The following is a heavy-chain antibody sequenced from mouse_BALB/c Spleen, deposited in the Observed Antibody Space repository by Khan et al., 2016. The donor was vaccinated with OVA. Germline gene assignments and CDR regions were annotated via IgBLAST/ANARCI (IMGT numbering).Heavy chain of an antibody. CDR2: VNPNNGGT. CDR3: GRISIITVEGFAY. CDR1: GYSFTGYY. J-gene: IGHJ3*01. Sequence: VQLQQSGPDLVKPGASVKISCKTSGYSFTGYYIHWVKQSQGKSLEWIGRVNPNNGGTTYIQKFKGKAILTVEKSSSTAYMELRSLTSEDSAVYYCGRISIITVEGFAYWGQGTLVTVSA. D-gene: IGHD1-1*01. V-gene: IGHV1-18*01.